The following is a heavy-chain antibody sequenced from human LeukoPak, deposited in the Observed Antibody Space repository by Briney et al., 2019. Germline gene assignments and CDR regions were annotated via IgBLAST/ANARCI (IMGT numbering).Heavy chain of an antibody. CDR2: IRGDDTT. D-gene: IGHD6-25*01. V-gene: IGHV3-23*01. CDR3: AKGLVAEAIFPES. Sequence: PGGSLRLSCAASGFTFRNFGMTWVRQAPGKGLEWVSAIRGDDTTFYADSVKGRFTISRDNSKNTLFLQMTSLSAEDTAIYYCAKGLVAEAIFPESWGQGTLVTVSS. J-gene: IGHJ5*02. CDR1: GFTFRNFG.